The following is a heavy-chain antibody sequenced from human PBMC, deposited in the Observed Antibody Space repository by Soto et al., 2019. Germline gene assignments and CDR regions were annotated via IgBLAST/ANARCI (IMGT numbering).Heavy chain of an antibody. CDR3: AKKRKEYSSGWSPFDY. CDR2: ISGSGGST. CDR1: GFTFSSYA. D-gene: IGHD6-19*01. Sequence: GGSLRLSCAASGFTFSSYAMSWVRQAPGKGLEWVSAISGSGGSTYYADSVKGRFTISRDNSKNTLYLQMNSLRAEDTAVYYCAKKRKEYSSGWSPFDYWGQGTLVTV. J-gene: IGHJ4*02. V-gene: IGHV3-23*01.